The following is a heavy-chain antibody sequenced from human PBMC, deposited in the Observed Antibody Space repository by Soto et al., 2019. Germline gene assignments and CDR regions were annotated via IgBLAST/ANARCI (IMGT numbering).Heavy chain of an antibody. V-gene: IGHV1-18*01. CDR2: ITTDKGKT. Sequence: QVQLVQSGPEVKKPGASVKVSCKTSGYTFTSFGISWVRQAPGQGLEWMGWITTDKGKTNYAQKFQGRVTMTTDTSTSTAYMELQSLRSDDTAVYYCAPRSPAFDYWGQGTLVTVSS. CDR3: APRSPAFDY. CDR1: GYTFTSFG. J-gene: IGHJ4*02.